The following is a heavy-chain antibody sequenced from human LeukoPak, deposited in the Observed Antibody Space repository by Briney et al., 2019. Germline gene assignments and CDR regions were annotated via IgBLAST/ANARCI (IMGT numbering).Heavy chain of an antibody. V-gene: IGHV4-39*02. D-gene: IGHD3-22*01. CDR2: IYYSGST. Sequence: SETLSLTCTVSGGSISSSSSYWGWIRQPPGTGLEWIGSIYYSGSTYYNPSLKSRVTISVDTSKNQFSLKLSSVTAADTAVYYCARDHSGFPDYWGQGTLVTVSS. CDR3: ARDHSGFPDY. J-gene: IGHJ4*02. CDR1: GGSISSSSSY.